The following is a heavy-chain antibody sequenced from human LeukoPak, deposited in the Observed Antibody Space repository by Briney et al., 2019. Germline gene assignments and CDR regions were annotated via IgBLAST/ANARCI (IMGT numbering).Heavy chain of an antibody. CDR2: IYSGGST. CDR1: GFTVSSNY. Sequence: GGSLRLSCAASGFTVSSNYMSWVRQAPGKGLEWVSVIYSGGSTYYADSVKGRFTISRDNSKNTLYLQMNSLRAEDTAVYYCARANYYDPIDDAFDIWGQGTMVTVSS. D-gene: IGHD3-22*01. J-gene: IGHJ3*02. V-gene: IGHV3-53*01. CDR3: ARANYYDPIDDAFDI.